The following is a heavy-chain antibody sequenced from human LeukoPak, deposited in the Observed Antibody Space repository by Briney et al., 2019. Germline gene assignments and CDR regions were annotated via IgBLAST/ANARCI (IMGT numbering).Heavy chain of an antibody. Sequence: GGSLRLSCAASGFTFSSYWMSWVRQAPGKGLEWVANIKQDGSEKYYVDSVKGRFTISRDNAKNSLILQMDSLRAEDTAVYYCARSMISFGGAVDYWGQGALVTVSS. CDR3: ARSMISFGGAVDY. D-gene: IGHD3-16*01. CDR2: IKQDGSEK. CDR1: GFTFSSYW. J-gene: IGHJ4*02. V-gene: IGHV3-7*01.